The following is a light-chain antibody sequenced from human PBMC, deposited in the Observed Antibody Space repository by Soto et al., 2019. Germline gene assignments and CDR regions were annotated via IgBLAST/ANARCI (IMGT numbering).Light chain of an antibody. CDR3: CSYAGSRTYV. CDR2: EVR. J-gene: IGLJ1*01. CDR1: NNDIGRFDY. Sequence: QSALTQPASVSGSPGQSITISCTGSNNDIGRFDYVSWYQQHPGKSPKLILYEVRDRPSGVSDRFSGSKSGNTASLTISGLQTEDEADYYCCSYAGSRTYVFGPGTKLTVL. V-gene: IGLV2-23*02.